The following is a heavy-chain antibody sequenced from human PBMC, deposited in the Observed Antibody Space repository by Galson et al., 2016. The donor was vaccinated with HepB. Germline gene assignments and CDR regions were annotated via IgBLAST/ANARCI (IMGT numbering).Heavy chain of an antibody. CDR2: IIPIFGTA. Sequence: SVKVSCKASGGTFSSYAISWVRQAPGQGLEWMGGIIPIFGTANYAQKFQGRVTITADESTSTAYMELSSLRSEDTAVYYCARDLYRGGDCYLVYWGQGTLVTVSS. CDR3: ARDLYRGGDCYLVY. D-gene: IGHD2-21*02. CDR1: GGTFSSYA. J-gene: IGHJ4*02. V-gene: IGHV1-69*13.